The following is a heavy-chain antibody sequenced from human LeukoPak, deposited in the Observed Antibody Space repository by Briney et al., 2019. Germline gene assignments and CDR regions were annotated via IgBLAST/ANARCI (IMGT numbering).Heavy chain of an antibody. V-gene: IGHV4-59*01. Sequence: SETLSLTCTVSGGSISSYYWSWIRQPPGKGLEWIGYIYYSGSTNYNPSLKSRVTISVDTSKNQFSLKLSSVTAADTAVYYCARFDYGDHENWFDPWGQGTLVTVSS. J-gene: IGHJ5*02. CDR2: IYYSGST. CDR1: GGSISSYY. CDR3: ARFDYGDHENWFDP. D-gene: IGHD4-17*01.